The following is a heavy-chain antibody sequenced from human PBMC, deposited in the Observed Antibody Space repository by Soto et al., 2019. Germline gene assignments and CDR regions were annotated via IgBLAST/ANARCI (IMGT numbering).Heavy chain of an antibody. J-gene: IGHJ6*02. CDR3: ASPRGGFYYYGLDV. V-gene: IGHV3-7*01. D-gene: IGHD3-10*01. CDR2: IKQDGSEK. Sequence: GGPLRVPCAASGFTFTSYWMSWVRKAPGKGLEWVANIKQDGSEKYFVDSVKGRFTISRDNAKNSLYLQMNSLRAEDTAVYYCASPRGGFYYYGLDVWGQGTTVTVSS. CDR1: GFTFTSYW.